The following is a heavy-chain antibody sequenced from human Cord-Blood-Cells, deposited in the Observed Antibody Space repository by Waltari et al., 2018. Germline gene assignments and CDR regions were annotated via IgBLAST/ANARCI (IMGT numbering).Heavy chain of an antibody. J-gene: IGHJ3*02. CDR3: ATPRRAMYYYDSSGYSDYAFDI. CDR2: IYYSGST. V-gene: IGHV4-39*01. D-gene: IGHD3-22*01. CDR1: GGSISSSSYY. Sequence: QLQLQESGPGLVKPSETLSLTCTVSGGSISSSSYYWGWIRPPPGTGLEWIGSIYYSGSTYYNPSLKSRVTISVDTSKNQFSLKLSSVTAADTAVYYCATPRRAMYYYDSSGYSDYAFDIWGQGTMVTVSS.